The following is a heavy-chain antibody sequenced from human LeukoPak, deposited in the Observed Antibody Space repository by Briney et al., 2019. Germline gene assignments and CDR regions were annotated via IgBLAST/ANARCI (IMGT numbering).Heavy chain of an antibody. J-gene: IGHJ4*02. V-gene: IGHV4-34*01. CDR1: GGSFSGYY. Sequence: SETLSLACAVDGGSFSGYYWSWIRQPPGKGLEWIGEINHSGSTNYNPSLKSRVTISVDTSKNQFSLKLSSVTAADTAVYYCARARVVTATPYGCWGQGTLVTVSS. D-gene: IGHD2-21*02. CDR2: INHSGST. CDR3: ARARVVTATPYGC.